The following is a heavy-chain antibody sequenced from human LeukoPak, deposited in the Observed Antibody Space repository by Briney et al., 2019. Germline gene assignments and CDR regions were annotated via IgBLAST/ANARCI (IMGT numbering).Heavy chain of an antibody. CDR1: GYTFTSYY. CDR3: ARAPVVPAAIYYYYYMDV. J-gene: IGHJ6*03. V-gene: IGHV1-46*01. D-gene: IGHD2-2*02. Sequence: ASVKVSCKASGYTFTSYYMHWVRQAPGQGLEWMGIINPSGGSTSYAQKFQGRVTMTRDTSTSTVYMELSSLRSEDTAVYYCARAPVVPAAIYYYYYMDVWGKGTTVTVSS. CDR2: INPSGGST.